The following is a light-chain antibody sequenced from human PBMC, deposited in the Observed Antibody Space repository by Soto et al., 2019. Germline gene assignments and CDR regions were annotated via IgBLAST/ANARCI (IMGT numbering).Light chain of an antibody. V-gene: IGLV1-47*01. J-gene: IGLJ2*01. CDR1: SSNIGSNY. CDR3: AAWDDSLKLV. CDR2: RNN. Sequence: QSVLTQPPSASGTPGQRVTISCSGSSSNIGSNYVYWYQQLPGTAPKLLIYRNNQRPSGVPDRFSGSKSGTSASLAISGLRSEDEADYYCAAWDDSLKLVFGGGTKVTVL.